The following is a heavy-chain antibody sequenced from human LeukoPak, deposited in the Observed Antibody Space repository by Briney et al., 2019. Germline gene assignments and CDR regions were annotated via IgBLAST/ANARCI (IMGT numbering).Heavy chain of an antibody. CDR3: ARSLTYSSSSFFDY. D-gene: IGHD6-6*01. CDR2: ISWNSGSI. J-gene: IGHJ4*02. CDR1: GFTFDDYA. Sequence: GGSLRLSCAASGFTFDDYAMHWVRQAPGKGLEWVSGISWNSGSIGYADSVKGRFTISRDNAKNSLYLQMSSLRVEDTALYYCARSLTYSSSSFFDYWGQGTLVTVSS. V-gene: IGHV3-9*01.